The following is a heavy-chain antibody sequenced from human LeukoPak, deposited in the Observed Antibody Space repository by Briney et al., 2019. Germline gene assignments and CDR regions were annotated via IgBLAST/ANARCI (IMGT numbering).Heavy chain of an antibody. Sequence: PSETLSLTCTVSGGSISSYYWSWIRQPPGKGLEWIGYIYYSGSTNSNPSLGSRVTISVDTSKNQFSLKLSSVTAADTAVYFCARDGYYGSGSHTAYFDYWGQGNLVTVSS. CDR3: ARDGYYGSGSHTAYFDY. CDR2: IYYSGST. D-gene: IGHD3-10*01. J-gene: IGHJ4*02. CDR1: GGSISSYY. V-gene: IGHV4-59*12.